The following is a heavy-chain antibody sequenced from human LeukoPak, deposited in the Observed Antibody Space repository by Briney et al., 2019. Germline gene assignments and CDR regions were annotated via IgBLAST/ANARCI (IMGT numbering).Heavy chain of an antibody. CDR2: INPNSGGT. CDR1: GYTFTGYY. D-gene: IGHD6-19*01. CDR3: ARESFVAVAGRGPLGY. Sequence: ASVKVSCKASGYTFTGYYMHWVRQAPGQGLEWMGWINPNSGGTNYAQKFQGRVTITRDTSAGTAYMELSSLRSEDMAVYYCARESFVAVAGRGPLGYWGQGTLVTVSS. V-gene: IGHV1-2*02. J-gene: IGHJ4*02.